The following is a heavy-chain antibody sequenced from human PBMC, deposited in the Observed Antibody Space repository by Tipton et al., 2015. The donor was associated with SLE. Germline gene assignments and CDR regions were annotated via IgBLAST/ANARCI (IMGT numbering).Heavy chain of an antibody. D-gene: IGHD6-13*01. CDR2: IHDSGST. V-gene: IGHV4-59*01. CDR3: ARDLLGSSPHPFDP. Sequence: TLSLTCTVSAGSISTNYWNWLRQPPGKGLEWIGYIHDSGSTKSNPSLKSRVTISLDTSKNQFSLKLTSVTAADTAVYYCARDLLGSSPHPFDPWGQGTLVTVSS. CDR1: AGSISTNY. J-gene: IGHJ5*02.